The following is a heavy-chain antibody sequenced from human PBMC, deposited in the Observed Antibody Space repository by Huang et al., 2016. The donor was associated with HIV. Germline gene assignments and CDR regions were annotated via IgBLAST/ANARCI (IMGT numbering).Heavy chain of an antibody. CDR2: IRYDGSDE. J-gene: IGHJ4*02. CDR3: AKQTWGGINDY. V-gene: IGHV3-30*02. Sequence: QLMESGGGVVHPGGSLTLSCVVSGLTFSHYGMDWIRQAPGRGREWVTFIRYDGSDEYYSAAVKGRFTVSRDNSNNTLYLHMNSLRPEDTATYYCAKQTWGGINDYWGQGTRVSVSS. CDR1: GLTFSHYG. D-gene: IGHD3-16*01.